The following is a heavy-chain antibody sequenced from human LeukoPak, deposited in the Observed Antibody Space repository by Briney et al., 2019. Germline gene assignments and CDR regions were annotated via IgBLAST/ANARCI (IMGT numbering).Heavy chain of an antibody. CDR1: GFTVSSNY. Sequence: GGSLRLSCAASGFTVSSNYMSWVRQAPGKGLEWLSYITSSSSTIYYADSVKGRFTISRDNAKNSLYLQMNSLRAEDTAVYYCARDVVGPLDYWGQGTLVTVSS. CDR3: ARDVVGPLDY. CDR2: ITSSSSTI. D-gene: IGHD2-21*01. J-gene: IGHJ4*02. V-gene: IGHV3-48*04.